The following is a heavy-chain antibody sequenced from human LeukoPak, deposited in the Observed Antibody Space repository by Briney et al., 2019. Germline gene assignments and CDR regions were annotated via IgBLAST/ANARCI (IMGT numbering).Heavy chain of an antibody. CDR1: GFTFSSYW. Sequence: PGGSPRLSCGASGFTFSSYWMHWVRQAPGKGLVWISRINSDGSTTSYADSVKGRFTISRDNAKNSLYLQMNSLRAEDTALYYCAKDIRGYDSSGYYDYWGQGTLVTVSS. CDR2: INSDGSTT. J-gene: IGHJ4*02. CDR3: AKDIRGYDSSGYYDY. D-gene: IGHD3-22*01. V-gene: IGHV3-74*01.